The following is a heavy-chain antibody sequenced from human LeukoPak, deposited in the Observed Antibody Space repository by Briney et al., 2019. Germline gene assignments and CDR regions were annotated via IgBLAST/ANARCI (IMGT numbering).Heavy chain of an antibody. V-gene: IGHV1-69*06. CDR2: IFPIFGTA. J-gene: IGHJ4*02. Sequence: SVKLYCKALGGTCSSYAISWMRPATGPGLEWMDGIFPIFGTANSAQKFQGRVTITADKSTSTAYMELSSLRSENTAVYYCSRDLMGSGWDSSFKYWGQGTLVTVSS. CDR3: SRDLMGSGWDSSFKY. D-gene: IGHD6-19*01. CDR1: GGTCSSYA.